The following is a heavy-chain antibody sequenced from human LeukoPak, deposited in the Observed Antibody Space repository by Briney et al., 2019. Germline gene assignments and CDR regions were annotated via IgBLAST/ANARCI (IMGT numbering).Heavy chain of an antibody. V-gene: IGHV4-39*07. CDR2: IYYSGST. J-gene: IGHJ3*02. D-gene: IGHD3-16*01. Sequence: SETLSLTCTVSGGSLSSSSYYWGWIRQPPGKGLEWVGSIYYSGSTYYNPSLKSRVTISVDTSKNQFSLKLSSVTAADTAVYYCARSGGMMEGTDAFDIWGQGTMVTVSS. CDR3: ARSGGMMEGTDAFDI. CDR1: GGSLSSSSYY.